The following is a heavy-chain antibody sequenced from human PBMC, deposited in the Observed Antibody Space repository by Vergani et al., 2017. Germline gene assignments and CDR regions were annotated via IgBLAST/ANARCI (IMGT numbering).Heavy chain of an antibody. D-gene: IGHD3-9*01. CDR2: IYRTGRT. J-gene: IGHJ4*02. CDR3: ARQSGIVYDILSGTQYFFDF. CDR1: GFSIDNGYY. Sequence: QVQLQESGPGLVKPSETLSLTCAVSGFSIDNGYYWDWIRQPPGKGLEWIGSIYRTGRTHFNPSLKSRVTISVATSNNHFSLRLNSLTAAATAVYYCARQSGIVYDILSGTQYFFDFWGQGTLVTVSS. V-gene: IGHV4-38-2*01.